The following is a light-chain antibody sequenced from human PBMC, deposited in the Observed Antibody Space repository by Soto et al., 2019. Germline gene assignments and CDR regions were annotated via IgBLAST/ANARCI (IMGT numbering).Light chain of an antibody. CDR3: QQYGSSGT. Sequence: FTQYPNTLYLSAGERVTLSCRASQSISNDHLAWYQQKPGQAPRLLIYGASNRATGIPDRFNGSGSGTDFTLTIRRLEPEDFAVYYCQQYGSSGTFGQGTKV. V-gene: IGKV3-20*01. J-gene: IGKJ1*01. CDR2: GAS. CDR1: QSISNDH.